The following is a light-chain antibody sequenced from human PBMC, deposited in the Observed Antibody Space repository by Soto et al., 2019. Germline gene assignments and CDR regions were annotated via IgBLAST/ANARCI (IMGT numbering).Light chain of an antibody. J-gene: IGKJ1*01. Sequence: DIQLTQSPSSLSASVGDRVTITCRASQSISTYLNWYQQKPGKAPKLLIYAASRLQSGVPSRFIVSGSGTDFTLTTSSLQPEDSSTYYSQQSYSSRRSFGQGTKLKIK. CDR2: AAS. CDR3: QQSYSSRRS. V-gene: IGKV1-39*01. CDR1: QSISTY.